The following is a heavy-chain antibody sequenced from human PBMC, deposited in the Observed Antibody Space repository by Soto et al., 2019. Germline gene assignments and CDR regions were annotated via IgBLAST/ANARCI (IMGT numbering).Heavy chain of an antibody. V-gene: IGHV3-33*01. CDR3: ARDSLGYCSGGSCYSSFYFDY. CDR2: IWYDGSNK. CDR1: GFTFSSYG. D-gene: IGHD2-15*01. Sequence: VQLVESGGGVVQPGRSLRLSCAASGFTFSSYGMHWVRQAPGKGLEWVAVIWYDGSNKYYADSVKGRFTISRDNSKNTLYLQMNSLRAEDTAVYYCARDSLGYCSGGSCYSSFYFDYWGQGTLVTVSS. J-gene: IGHJ4*02.